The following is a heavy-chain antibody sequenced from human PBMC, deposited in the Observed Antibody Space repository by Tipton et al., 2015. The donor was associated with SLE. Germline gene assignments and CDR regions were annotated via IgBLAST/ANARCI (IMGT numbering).Heavy chain of an antibody. D-gene: IGHD3-10*01. V-gene: IGHV4-59*05. CDR3: ASEAIIWFGELLSGWFDP. Sequence: TLSLTCTVSGGSISSYYWSWIRQPPGKGLEWIGSIYYSGSTYYNPSLKSRVTISVDTSKNQFSLKLSSVTAADTAVYYCASEAIIWFGELLSGWFDPWGQGTLVTVSS. J-gene: IGHJ5*02. CDR2: IYYSGST. CDR1: GGSISSYY.